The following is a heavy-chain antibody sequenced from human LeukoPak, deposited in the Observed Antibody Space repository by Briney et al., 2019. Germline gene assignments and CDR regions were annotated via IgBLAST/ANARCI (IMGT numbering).Heavy chain of an antibody. CDR2: INPSGGST. J-gene: IGHJ4*02. CDR3: ARDFMGYGGNPGLGY. Sequence: ASVKVSCKASGYTFTSYYMHWLRQAPGQGLEWMGIINPSGGSTSYAQKFQGRVTMTRDTSTSTVYMELSSLRSEDTAVYYCARDFMGYGGNPGLGYWGQGTLVTVSS. V-gene: IGHV1-46*01. D-gene: IGHD4-23*01. CDR1: GYTFTSYY.